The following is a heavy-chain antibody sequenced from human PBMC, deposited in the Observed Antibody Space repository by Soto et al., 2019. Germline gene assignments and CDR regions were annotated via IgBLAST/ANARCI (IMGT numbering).Heavy chain of an antibody. CDR1: GYTFTDYY. V-gene: IGHV1-2*04. D-gene: IGHD3-16*01. CDR3: ARRRFAS. J-gene: IGHJ1*01. CDR2: INPNSGGR. Sequence: ASVKVSCKASGYTFTDYYIHWVRQVPGQGLEWMGWINPNSGGRKYAQNFQGWVTMTSDTSISTVYMELTSLRSDDTAVYYCARRRFASWGQGALVTVAS.